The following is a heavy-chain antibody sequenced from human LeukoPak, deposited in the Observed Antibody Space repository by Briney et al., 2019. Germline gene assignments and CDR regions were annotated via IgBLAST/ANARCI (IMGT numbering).Heavy chain of an antibody. Sequence: GGSLRLSCTASGFRFSTYWMSWVRQAPGKGLEWVAKIKQDGNEKDCVDSVKGRFTISRDNAEQSLYLQMNSPRADDTAVYYCGTVHRYNWFDPWGQGTLVTVSS. D-gene: IGHD1/OR15-1a*01. CDR2: IKQDGNEK. V-gene: IGHV3-7*01. J-gene: IGHJ5*02. CDR3: GTVHRYNWFDP. CDR1: GFRFSTYW.